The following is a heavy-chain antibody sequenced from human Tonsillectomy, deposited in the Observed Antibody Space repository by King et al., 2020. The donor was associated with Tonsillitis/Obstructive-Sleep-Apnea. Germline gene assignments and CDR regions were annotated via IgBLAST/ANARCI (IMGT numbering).Heavy chain of an antibody. J-gene: IGHJ6*03. V-gene: IGHV4-59*01. CDR3: ARDHCSSTSCYGNYYYMDV. CDR2: IFYSGST. CDR1: GGSISSYY. D-gene: IGHD2-2*01. Sequence: MQLQESGPGLVKPSETLSLTCTVSGGSISSYYWSWIRQPPGKGLEWIGYIFYSGSTNYNPSLKSRVTISVDTSKNQFSLKLSSETAADTAVYYCARDHCSSTSCYGNYYYMDVWGKGTTVTVSS.